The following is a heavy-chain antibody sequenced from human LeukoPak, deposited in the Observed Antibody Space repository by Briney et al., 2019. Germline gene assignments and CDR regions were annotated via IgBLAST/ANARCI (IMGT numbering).Heavy chain of an antibody. J-gene: IGHJ2*01. D-gene: IGHD3-22*01. CDR3: PRDSAPDYYDSSGFFFQADDCRRGLCTVAAFLLNRSSDL. CDR2: INYSGST. Sequence: PPGKGLEWIGSINYSGSTNYNPSLKSRVTISVDTSKNQISLKLRSVTAADSAVYYCPRDSAPDYYDSSGFFFQADDCRRGLCTVAAFLLNRSSDL. V-gene: IGHV4-39*07.